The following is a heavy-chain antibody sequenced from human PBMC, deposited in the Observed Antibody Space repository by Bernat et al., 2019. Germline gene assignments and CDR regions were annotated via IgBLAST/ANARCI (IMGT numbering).Heavy chain of an antibody. CDR3: ARGVGAGPKDNWFDS. D-gene: IGHD6-19*01. V-gene: IGHV4-34*01. J-gene: IGHJ5*01. Sequence: QVQLRQWGAGLFKPSETLSLTCAVYGGSFSGYYWSWIRQPPGKGLEWIGEINHSGSTNYNPSLKSRVTISVDTSRNQSSLKLSSVTAADTAVYYCARGVGAGPKDNWFDSWGHGTLVTVSS. CDR1: GGSFSGYY. CDR2: INHSGST.